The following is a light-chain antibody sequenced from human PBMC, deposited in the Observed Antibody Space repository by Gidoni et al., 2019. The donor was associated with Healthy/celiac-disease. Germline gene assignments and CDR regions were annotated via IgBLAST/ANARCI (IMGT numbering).Light chain of an antibody. CDR1: SSDVGSYNL. Sequence: QSALPPPASVSGSPGQSITISCTGTSSDVGSYNLVSWYQQHPGKAPKLMIYEVSKRPSGVSNRFSGSKSGNTASLTISGLQAEDEADYYCCSYAGSSTFVFGGGTKLTVL. CDR2: EVS. CDR3: CSYAGSSTFV. V-gene: IGLV2-23*02. J-gene: IGLJ2*01.